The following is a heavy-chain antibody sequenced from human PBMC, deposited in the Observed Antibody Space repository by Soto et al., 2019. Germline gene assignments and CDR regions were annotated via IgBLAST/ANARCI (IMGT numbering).Heavy chain of an antibody. CDR2: ISGSGGST. D-gene: IGHD3-3*01. V-gene: IGHV3-23*01. CDR3: AKEGGLGITIFGVVIPTGY. Sequence: EVQLLESGGGLVQPGGSLRLSCAASGFTFSSYAMSWVRQAPGKGLEWVSAISGSGGSTYYADSVKGLFTISRDNSKNTLYLQMTSLRGEDTAVYYCAKEGGLGITIFGVVIPTGYWGQGTLVTVSS. CDR1: GFTFSSYA. J-gene: IGHJ4*02.